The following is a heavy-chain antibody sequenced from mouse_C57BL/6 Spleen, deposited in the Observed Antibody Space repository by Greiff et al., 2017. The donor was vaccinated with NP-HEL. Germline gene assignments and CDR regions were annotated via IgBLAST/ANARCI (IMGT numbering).Heavy chain of an antibody. Sequence: EVQLQQSGPELVKPGASVKISCKASGYTFTDYYMNWVKQSHGKSLEWIGDINPNNGGTSYNQKFKGKATLTVDKSSSTAYMELRSLTSEDSAVYYCARGELGRGGFDYWGQGTTLTVSS. D-gene: IGHD4-1*01. J-gene: IGHJ2*01. CDR3: ARGELGRGGFDY. V-gene: IGHV1-26*01. CDR2: INPNNGGT. CDR1: GYTFTDYY.